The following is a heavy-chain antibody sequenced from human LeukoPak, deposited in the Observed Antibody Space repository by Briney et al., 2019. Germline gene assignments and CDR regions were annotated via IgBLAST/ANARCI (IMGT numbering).Heavy chain of an antibody. D-gene: IGHD5-18*01. CDR1: SLTFSHAW. CDR2: IKGDGSAK. CDR3: ARDRGWIQHDI. V-gene: IGHV3-7*01. Sequence: GGSLRLSCVFPSLTFSHAWMNWVRQAPGKGLEWVAFIKGDGSAKKYVDSVKGRFTISRDNAKNSLFLQMNSLRAEDTAVYYCARDRGWIQHDIWGQGTMVTVSS. J-gene: IGHJ3*02.